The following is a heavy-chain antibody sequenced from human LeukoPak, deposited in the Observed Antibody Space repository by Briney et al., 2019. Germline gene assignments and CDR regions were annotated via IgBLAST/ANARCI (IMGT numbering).Heavy chain of an antibody. V-gene: IGHV1-2*02. CDR3: ARDLTIFGVGPFDY. J-gene: IGHJ4*02. CDR2: INPNSGGT. Sequence: PGASVKVSCKASGYTFTGYYMHWVRQAPGQGLEWMGWINPNSGGTNYAQKFQGRVTMTRDTSISTAYMELSRLRSDDTAVYYCARDLTIFGVGPFDYWGQGTLVTVSS. CDR1: GYTFTGYY. D-gene: IGHD3-3*01.